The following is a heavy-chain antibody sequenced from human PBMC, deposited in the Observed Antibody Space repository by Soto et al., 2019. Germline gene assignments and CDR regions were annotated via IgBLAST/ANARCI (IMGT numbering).Heavy chain of an antibody. CDR2: IWYDGSKK. D-gene: IGHD2-15*01. CDR1: GFTFSSFG. Sequence: GGSLRLSCAASGFTFSSFGMHWVRQAPGKGLEWVAFIWYDGSKKLYADSVKGRFTISRDNSKNTLYLQMNSLRAEDTAVFYCARDASGGNCWLDHWGQGSLVTVSS. CDR3: ARDASGGNCWLDH. V-gene: IGHV3-33*01. J-gene: IGHJ4*02.